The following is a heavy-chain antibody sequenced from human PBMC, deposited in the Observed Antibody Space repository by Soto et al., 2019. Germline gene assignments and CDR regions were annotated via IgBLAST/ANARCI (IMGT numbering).Heavy chain of an antibody. CDR1: GGSISSYY. CDR2: IYYSGST. V-gene: IGHV4-59*08. J-gene: IGHJ4*02. CDR3: ARHGYCSGGSCYDY. Sequence: SETLSLTCTVSGGSISSYYWSWIRQPPGKGLEWIGYIYYSGSTNYNPSLKSRVTISVDTSKNQFSLKLSSVTAADTAVYYCARHGYCSGGSCYDYWGQGTLVTVSS. D-gene: IGHD2-15*01.